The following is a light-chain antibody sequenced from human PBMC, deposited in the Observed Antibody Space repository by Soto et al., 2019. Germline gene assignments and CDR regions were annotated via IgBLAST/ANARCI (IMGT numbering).Light chain of an antibody. V-gene: IGKV1-5*03. CDR2: KAS. CDR1: ESIGLW. Sequence: DIQMTQSPSTLSASVGDRVTVTCRASESIGLWLAWFQQKPGSAPKLLIYKASTLASGVPSRFSGSGSGTEFPLTIRSLQPDDFAIYYCQHYNSFPYTFGQGTKVDI. CDR3: QHYNSFPYT. J-gene: IGKJ2*01.